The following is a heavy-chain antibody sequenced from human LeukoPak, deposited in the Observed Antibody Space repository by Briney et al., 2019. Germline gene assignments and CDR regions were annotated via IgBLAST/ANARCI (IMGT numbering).Heavy chain of an antibody. Sequence: SGGSTYYADSVKGRFTISRDNSKNTLYLQMNSLRAEDTAVYYCALEGYDSSGYEYNWFDPWGQGTLVTVSS. CDR2: SGGST. D-gene: IGHD3-22*01. J-gene: IGHJ5*02. V-gene: IGHV3-53*01. CDR3: ALEGYDSSGYEYNWFDP.